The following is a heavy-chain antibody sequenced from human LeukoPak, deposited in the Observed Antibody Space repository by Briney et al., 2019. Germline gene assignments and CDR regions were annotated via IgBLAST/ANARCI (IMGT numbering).Heavy chain of an antibody. J-gene: IGHJ4*02. D-gene: IGHD3-16*02. V-gene: IGHV3-23*01. CDR3: AKGADTFGGVIVDFDY. CDR2: ISGSGGST. CDR1: GFTFSSYG. Sequence: GRSLRLSCAASGFTFSSYGMHWVRQAPGKGLEWVSAISGSGGSTYYADSVKGRFTISRDNSKNTLYLQMNSLRAEDTAVYYCAKGADTFGGVIVDFDYWGQGTLVTVSS.